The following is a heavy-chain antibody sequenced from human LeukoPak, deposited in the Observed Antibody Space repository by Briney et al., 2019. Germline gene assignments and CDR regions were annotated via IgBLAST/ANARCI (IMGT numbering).Heavy chain of an antibody. J-gene: IGHJ4*02. CDR1: GYTVTGYY. CDR3: ARDKYSESYLVRY. D-gene: IGHD1-26*01. CDR2: MNPNSGGT. V-gene: IGHV1-2*02. Sequence: ASVKVSCTASGYTVTGYYMNWGRQAPGPGLEWMGWMNPNSGGTKHAQKFQGRVTMTRHTSITTTYTALSRLRSAQPARYYCARDKYSESYLVRYWGKGTLVTVSS.